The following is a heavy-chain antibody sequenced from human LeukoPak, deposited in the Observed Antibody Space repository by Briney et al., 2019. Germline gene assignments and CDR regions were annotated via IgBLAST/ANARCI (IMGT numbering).Heavy chain of an antibody. CDR1: GGSISSSTYY. CDR2: IYNSGST. J-gene: IGHJ5*02. V-gene: IGHV4-39*01. D-gene: IGHD6-13*01. CDR3: ARQAYSSNLGWFDP. Sequence: KPSETLSLTCSVSGGSISSSTYYWGWIRQPPGKGLEWNGNIYNSGSTYYNPSLKSRVTISVDTSKNQFSLKLSSVTAADTAVYYCARQAYSSNLGWFDPWGQRTLVTVSS.